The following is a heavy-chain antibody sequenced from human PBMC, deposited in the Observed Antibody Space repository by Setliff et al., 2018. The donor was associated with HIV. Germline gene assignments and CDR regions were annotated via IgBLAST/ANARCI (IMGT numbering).Heavy chain of an antibody. J-gene: IGHJ5*02. D-gene: IGHD3-10*01. CDR3: ARDHVFGSRTGFDP. CDR1: GGSISSNW. V-gene: IGHV4-4*02. CDR2: VFHSGSA. Sequence: SETLSLTCAVSGGSISSNWWSWVRQSPGKGLEWIGEVFHSGSANSNASLRSRVMISVDTSKNQFSLKLSAVTAADTAVYYCARDHVFGSRTGFDPWGPGILVTVSS.